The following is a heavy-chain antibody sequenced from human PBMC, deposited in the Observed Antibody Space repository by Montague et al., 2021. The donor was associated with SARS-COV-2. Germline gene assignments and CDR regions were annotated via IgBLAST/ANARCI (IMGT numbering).Heavy chain of an antibody. V-gene: IGHV4-39*01. J-gene: IGHJ5*01. CDR3: ARQGDQLLLEYWFDS. CDR1: GGSISSSSYY. D-gene: IGHD2-2*01. Sequence: SETLSLTCTVSGGSISSSSYYWGWIRQPPGKGLEWIGSIYYSGSTYYXPSLKSRVTISVDTSKNQFSLKLSSVTAADTAVYYCARQGDQLLLEYWFDSWGQGTLVTVSS. CDR2: IYYSGST.